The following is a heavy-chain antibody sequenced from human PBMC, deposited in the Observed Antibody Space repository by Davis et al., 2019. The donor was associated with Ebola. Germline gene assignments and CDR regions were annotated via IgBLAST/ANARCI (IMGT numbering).Heavy chain of an antibody. CDR3: ARDLTVRGIAAAGSGY. J-gene: IGHJ4*02. CDR2: INPSGGST. V-gene: IGHV1-46*01. CDR1: GYTFTSYY. Sequence: AASVTVSCKASGYTFTSYYMHWVRQAPGQGLEWMGIINPSGGSTSYAQKFQGRVTMTRDTSTSTVYMELSSLRSEDTAVYYCARDLTVRGIAAAGSGYWGQGTLVTVSS. D-gene: IGHD6-13*01.